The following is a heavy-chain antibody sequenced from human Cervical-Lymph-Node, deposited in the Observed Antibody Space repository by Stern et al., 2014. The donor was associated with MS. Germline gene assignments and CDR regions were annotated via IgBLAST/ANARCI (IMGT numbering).Heavy chain of an antibody. CDR3: AKASRTSMFDY. D-gene: IGHD2/OR15-2a*01. J-gene: IGHJ4*02. V-gene: IGHV3-23*04. Sequence: EVQLVESGGGLVQPGGSLRLSCAASGFTFSNHAMNWVRQAPGQGLEWISTISNSGDGTYYADSVTGRFTISRDSSKDTVFLQMSNLRVEDTAVYYCAKASRTSMFDYWGQGTLVTVSS. CDR2: ISNSGDGT. CDR1: GFTFSNHA.